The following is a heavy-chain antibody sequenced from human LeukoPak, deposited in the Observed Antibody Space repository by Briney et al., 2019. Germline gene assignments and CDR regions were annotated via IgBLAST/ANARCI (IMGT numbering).Heavy chain of an antibody. J-gene: IGHJ5*02. CDR1: GGSISSSY. Sequence: KSSETLSLTCTVSGGSISSSYWSWIRQPAGKGLEWIGRIFTSGTTEYNPSLKSRVTMSVDTSKNQFSLKLTSVTAADTAVYYCARDFGFGSAWGQGALVTVSS. V-gene: IGHV4-4*07. CDR3: ARDFGFGSA. CDR2: IFTSGTT. D-gene: IGHD6-19*01.